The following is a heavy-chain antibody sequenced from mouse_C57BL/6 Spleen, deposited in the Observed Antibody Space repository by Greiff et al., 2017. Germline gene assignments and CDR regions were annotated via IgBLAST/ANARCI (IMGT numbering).Heavy chain of an antibody. CDR1: GYSITSGYY. CDR3: ARENLLRGAMDY. V-gene: IGHV3-6*01. Sequence: VEESGPGLVKPSQSLSLTCSVTGYSITSGYYWNWIRQFPGNKLEWMGYISYDGSNNYNPSLKNRISITRDTSKNQFFLNLNTGTTEDTATYYCARENLLRGAMDYWGQGTSVTVSS. J-gene: IGHJ4*01. CDR2: ISYDGSN. D-gene: IGHD1-1*01.